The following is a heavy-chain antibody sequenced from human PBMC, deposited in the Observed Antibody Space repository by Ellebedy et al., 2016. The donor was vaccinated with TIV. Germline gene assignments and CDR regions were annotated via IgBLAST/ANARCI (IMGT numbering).Heavy chain of an antibody. CDR3: ARGYGVVDTAMAYYFDY. CDR1: GGSFSGYY. CDR2: INHSGST. Sequence: SETLSLTCAVYGGSFSGYYWSWIRQPPGKGLEWIGEINHSGSTNYNPSLKSRVTVSVDTSKNQFSLKLSSVTAADTAVYYCARGYGVVDTAMAYYFDYWGQGTLVTVSS. J-gene: IGHJ4*02. V-gene: IGHV4-34*01. D-gene: IGHD5-18*01.